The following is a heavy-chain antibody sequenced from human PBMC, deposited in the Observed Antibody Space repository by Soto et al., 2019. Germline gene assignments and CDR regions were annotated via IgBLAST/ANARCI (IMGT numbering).Heavy chain of an antibody. CDR3: AEAYSHGFLSGSN. CDR2: IIPIFGTA. V-gene: IGHV1-69*01. CDR1: GGTFSSYA. J-gene: IGHJ4*02. D-gene: IGHD5-18*01. Sequence: QVQLVQSGAEVQKPGSSVNVSCKASGGTFSSYAISWVRQAPGQGRDWLGGIIPIFGTADYAQKFQGRVTSTADESTSTGYMELSSLRSEYTAVYYCAEAYSHGFLSGSNWGQGTQVTVSS.